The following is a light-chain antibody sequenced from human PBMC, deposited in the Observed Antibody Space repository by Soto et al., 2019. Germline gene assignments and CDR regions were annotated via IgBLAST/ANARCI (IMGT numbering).Light chain of an antibody. CDR3: QQYNNWPPT. CDR1: QSVSSN. V-gene: IGKV3-15*01. Sequence: EIVMTQSPATLSLSPGERVTLSCRASQSVSSNLAWYQQKPGQAPRLLIYGASTRATGIPARFSGSGSGTEFTLTINSLQSEDFAVYYCQQYNNWPPTFGQGTKVDIK. J-gene: IGKJ1*01. CDR2: GAS.